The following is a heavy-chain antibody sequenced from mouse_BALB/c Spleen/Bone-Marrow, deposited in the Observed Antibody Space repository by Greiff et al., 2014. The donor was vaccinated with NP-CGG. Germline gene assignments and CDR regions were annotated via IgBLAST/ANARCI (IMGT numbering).Heavy chain of an antibody. J-gene: IGHJ2*01. Sequence: EVQRQQSGAGLVQPGASLKLSCTAFGYTFTSFHINWVQQTPGQGLDWIGYINRYNDYTSYTQKFKGKATLTVDKSSSTAYMELSSLTSGDSAVYYCARLGYAWGQGTTLTVSS. CDR2: INRYNDYT. CDR3: ARLGYA. D-gene: IGHD1-2*01. CDR1: GYTFTSFH. V-gene: IGHV1S45*01.